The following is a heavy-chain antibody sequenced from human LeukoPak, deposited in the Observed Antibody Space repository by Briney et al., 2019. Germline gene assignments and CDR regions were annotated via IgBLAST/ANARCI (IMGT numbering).Heavy chain of an antibody. J-gene: IGHJ4*02. CDR1: GSTFSSYG. CDR2: IRYDGSNK. Sequence: GGSLRLSXAASGSTFSSYGMHWVRQAPGKGLEWVAFIRYDGSNKYYADSVKGRFTISRDNSKNTLYLQMNSLRVEDTAVYYCAKDRGDYFDYWGQRTLVTVSS. CDR3: AKDRGDYFDY. D-gene: IGHD5-24*01. V-gene: IGHV3-30*02.